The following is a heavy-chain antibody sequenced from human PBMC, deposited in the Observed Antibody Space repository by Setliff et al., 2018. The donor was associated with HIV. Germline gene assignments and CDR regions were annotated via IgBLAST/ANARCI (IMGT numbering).Heavy chain of an antibody. Sequence: PSETLSLTCTVSGGSITGYYWSWIRQPLGKGLEWIGWIYYSGNTRYNPSLKSRVTISLDTSKNRFSLQLTSVTAADTAVYYCARHRDGGTYPLDYWGQGTLVTVSS. J-gene: IGHJ4*02. CDR1: GGSITGYY. CDR3: ARHRDGGTYPLDY. D-gene: IGHD1-26*01. V-gene: IGHV4-59*08. CDR2: IYYSGNT.